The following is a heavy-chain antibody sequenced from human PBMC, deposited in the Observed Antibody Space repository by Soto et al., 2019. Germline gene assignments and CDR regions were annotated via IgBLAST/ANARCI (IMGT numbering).Heavy chain of an antibody. CDR1: GGSISSSSYY. D-gene: IGHD4-4*01. CDR3: ARLSYPCSNDYSNLEAY. CDR2: IYYSGST. J-gene: IGHJ4*02. Sequence: QLQLQESGPGLVKPSETLSLTCTVSGGSISSSSYYWGWIRQPPGKGLEWIGSIYYSGSTYYNPSLKSRVTISVDTSKNQSSLKLSSVTAADTAVYYCARLSYPCSNDYSNLEAYWGQGTLVTVS. V-gene: IGHV4-39*01.